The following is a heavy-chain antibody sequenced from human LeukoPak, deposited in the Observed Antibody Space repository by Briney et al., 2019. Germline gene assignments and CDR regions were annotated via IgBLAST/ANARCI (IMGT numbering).Heavy chain of an antibody. CDR1: GGSLGSSSYY. D-gene: IGHD1-1*01. J-gene: IGHJ4*02. Sequence: PSETLSLTCTVSGGSLGSSSYYGAWIRQPPGKGLEWSGRVYYTGSTYYSPSLTGRLTISVDASKNQFSLRMNSVTAADMAVYYSATHAAPNDLLVDYWGQGSLVTVSS. CDR3: ATHAAPNDLLVDY. V-gene: IGHV4-39*01. CDR2: VYYTGST.